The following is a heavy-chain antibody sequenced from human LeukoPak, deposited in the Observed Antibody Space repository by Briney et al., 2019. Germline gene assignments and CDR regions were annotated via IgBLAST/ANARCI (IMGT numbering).Heavy chain of an antibody. CDR2: NHYSGST. CDR3: ARESYCSGGSCYMVDAFDI. V-gene: IGHV4-59*01. D-gene: IGHD2-15*01. Sequence: PSKTLSLTCSGSGRPISSYHWSSIRQPPAKGLERIGYNHYSGSTNYNPSLKSRVTISVDTSKNQFSPKLSSVTAADTAVYYCARESYCSGGSCYMVDAFDIWGQGTMVTVSS. J-gene: IGHJ3*02. CDR1: GRPISSYH.